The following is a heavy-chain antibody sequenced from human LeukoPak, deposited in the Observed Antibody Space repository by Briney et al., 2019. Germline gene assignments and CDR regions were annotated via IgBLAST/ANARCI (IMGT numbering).Heavy chain of an antibody. CDR3: TTDRRRYSVTFSL. D-gene: IGHD4-17*01. V-gene: IGHV3-73*01. CDR1: GFTFSGSA. Sequence: PGGSLRLSCAASGFTFSGSALHWVRQASGKGLEWVGRVRSQADSYATAYAASVKGRFTISRDDSENTASLQMNSLKTEDTAVYYCTTDRRRYSVTFSLWGQGTLVTVSS. J-gene: IGHJ4*02. CDR2: VRSQADSYAT.